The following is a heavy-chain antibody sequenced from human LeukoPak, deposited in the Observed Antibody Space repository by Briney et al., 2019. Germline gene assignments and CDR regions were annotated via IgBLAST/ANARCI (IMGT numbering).Heavy chain of an antibody. D-gene: IGHD5-12*01. J-gene: IGHJ6*03. V-gene: IGHV4-38-2*02. CDR3: ARVGGYGYHYYMDV. Sequence: SETLSLTCSVSRYSISSGYYWAWIRQPPGKGLEWIGSVYHSGSAYYNASLKSRVTISVDTSKNQISLELPSVTAADTAVYYCARVGGYGYHYYMDVWAKGATVTVSS. CDR1: RYSISSGYY. CDR2: VYHSGSA.